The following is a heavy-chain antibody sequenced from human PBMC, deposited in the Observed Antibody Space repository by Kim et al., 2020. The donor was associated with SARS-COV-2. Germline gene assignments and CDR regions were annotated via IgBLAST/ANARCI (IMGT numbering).Heavy chain of an antibody. CDR1: GGSISSYY. D-gene: IGHD6-6*01. J-gene: IGHJ6*02. CDR3: ARALAARQGGVVRYYYYGMDV. Sequence: SETLSLTCTVSGGSISSYYWSWIRQPAGKGLEWIGRIYTSGSTNYNPSLKSRVTMSVDTSKNQFSLKLSSVTAADTAVYYCARALAARQGGVVRYYYYGMDVWGQGTTVTVSS. V-gene: IGHV4-4*07. CDR2: IYTSGST.